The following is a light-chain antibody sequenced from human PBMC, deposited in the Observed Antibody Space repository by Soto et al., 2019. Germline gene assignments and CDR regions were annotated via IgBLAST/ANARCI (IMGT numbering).Light chain of an antibody. Sequence: ESVLAQSPGTLPSSPGERATLSCRASQSVSNNYLAWYQQKPGQAPRLVIYGASNRATGIPDRFSASGSRSDFTLTISRLEPEDVAVYYCQQYISSPLTFGQGATV. CDR1: QSVSNNY. J-gene: IGKJ1*01. CDR2: GAS. CDR3: QQYISSPLT. V-gene: IGKV3-20*01.